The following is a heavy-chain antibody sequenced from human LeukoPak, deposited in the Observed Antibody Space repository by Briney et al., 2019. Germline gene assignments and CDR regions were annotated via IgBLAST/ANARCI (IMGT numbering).Heavy chain of an antibody. CDR2: IYTSGST. CDR1: VGSISSGSYY. J-gene: IGHJ6*03. Sequence: SQTLSLTCTVSVGSISSGSYYWSWIRQPAGKGLEWIGRIYTSGSTNYNPSLKSRVTISVDTSKNQFSLKLSSVTAADTAVYYCASLVYCSSTSCYNYYYYYMDVWGKGTTVTVSS. CDR3: ASLVYCSSTSCYNYYYYYMDV. D-gene: IGHD2-2*02. V-gene: IGHV4-61*02.